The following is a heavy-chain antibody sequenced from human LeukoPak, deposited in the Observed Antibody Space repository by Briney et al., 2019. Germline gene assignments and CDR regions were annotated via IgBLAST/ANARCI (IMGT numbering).Heavy chain of an antibody. D-gene: IGHD6-13*01. CDR3: ARDLGSSIWRRLDYYYMDV. CDR2: ISTTSTYI. J-gene: IGHJ6*03. V-gene: IGHV3-21*04. CDR1: GFTFSDFG. Sequence: AGSLRLSCAASGFTFSDFGMNWVRQAPGKGLEWVSSISTTSTYIYYGYSVKGRFTISRDNAENSLYLQMNSLRAEDTAVYYCARDLGSSIWRRLDYYYMDVWGKGTTVTVSS.